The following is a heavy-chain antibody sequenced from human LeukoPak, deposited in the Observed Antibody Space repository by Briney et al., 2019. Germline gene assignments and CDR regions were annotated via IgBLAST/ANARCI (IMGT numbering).Heavy chain of an antibody. Sequence: PGGSLRLSCAASGFTFSSYSMNWVRQAPGKGLEWGSSISSSSSYIYYADSVKGRFTISRDNAKNSLYLQMNSLRAEDTAVYYCARAPSSSWYNWFGPWGQGTLVTVSS. CDR2: ISSSSSYI. D-gene: IGHD6-13*01. CDR1: GFTFSSYS. V-gene: IGHV3-21*01. CDR3: ARAPSSSWYNWFGP. J-gene: IGHJ5*02.